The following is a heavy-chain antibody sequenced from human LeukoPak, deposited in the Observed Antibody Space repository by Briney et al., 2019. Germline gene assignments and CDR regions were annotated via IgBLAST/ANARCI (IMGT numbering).Heavy chain of an antibody. D-gene: IGHD3-22*01. CDR2: MNPNSGST. CDR1: GYTFTSYD. V-gene: IGHV1-8*01. CDR3: ARVGRNYYDSSGYYG. Sequence: ASVKVSCKASGYTFTSYDINWVRQATGQGLEWMGWMNPNSGSTGYAQKFQGRVTMTRNTSISTAYMELSSLRSEDTAVYYCARVGRNYYDSSGYYGWGQGTLVTVSS. J-gene: IGHJ4*02.